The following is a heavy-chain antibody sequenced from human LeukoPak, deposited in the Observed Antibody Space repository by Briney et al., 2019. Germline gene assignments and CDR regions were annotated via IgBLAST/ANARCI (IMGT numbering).Heavy chain of an antibody. CDR2: IYYSGNA. CDR1: GGSISSSSYY. Sequence: SETLSLTCTVSGGSISSSSYYWGWIRQPPGKGLEWIGSIYYSGNAYYSPSLKSRVTISIDTSKNHFSLKLSSVTAADTAIYFCAREAVALDYWGQGILVTVSS. D-gene: IGHD6-19*01. J-gene: IGHJ4*02. CDR3: AREAVALDY. V-gene: IGHV4-39*07.